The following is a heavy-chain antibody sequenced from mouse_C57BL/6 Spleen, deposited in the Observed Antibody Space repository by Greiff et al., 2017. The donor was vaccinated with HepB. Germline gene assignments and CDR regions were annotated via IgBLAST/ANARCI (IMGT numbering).Heavy chain of an antibody. CDR2: IWSDGST. Sequence: QVQLKESGPGLVAPSQSLSITCTVSGFSLTSYGVHWVRQPPGKGLEWLVVIWSDGSTTYNSALKSRLSISKDNSKSQVFLKMNSLQTDDTAMYYCARPGQLRLGYYAMDYWGQGTSVTVSS. D-gene: IGHD3-2*02. V-gene: IGHV2-6*03. J-gene: IGHJ4*01. CDR3: ARPGQLRLGYYAMDY. CDR1: GFSLTSYG.